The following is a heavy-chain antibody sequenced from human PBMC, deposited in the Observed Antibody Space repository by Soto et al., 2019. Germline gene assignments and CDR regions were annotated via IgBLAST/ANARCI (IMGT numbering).Heavy chain of an antibody. D-gene: IGHD6-19*01. CDR1: GFTFSGYA. Sequence: GGSLRLSCSASGFTFSGYAMHWVRQAPGKGLEYVSAISSNGGSTYYADSVKGRFTISRDNSKNTLYLQMSSLKASDTAMYYCARIIAEAGTGFDFWGQGTLVTVSS. CDR2: ISSNGGST. V-gene: IGHV3-64*04. J-gene: IGHJ4*02. CDR3: ARIIAEAGTGFDF.